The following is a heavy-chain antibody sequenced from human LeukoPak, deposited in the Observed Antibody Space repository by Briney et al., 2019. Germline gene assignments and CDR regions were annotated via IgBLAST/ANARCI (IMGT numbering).Heavy chain of an antibody. J-gene: IGHJ4*02. Sequence: GKSLRLSCAASGFTFSGSAIHWVRQASGKGLEWVGRIRSKANSYTTAYAASIKGRFTISRDDSRNTAYLQMNSLNTEDTAVYYCTRPLRDYGDLTNFDSWGQGTLVTVSS. CDR2: IRSKANSYTT. CDR1: GFTFSGSA. V-gene: IGHV3-73*01. CDR3: TRPLRDYGDLTNFDS. D-gene: IGHD4-17*01.